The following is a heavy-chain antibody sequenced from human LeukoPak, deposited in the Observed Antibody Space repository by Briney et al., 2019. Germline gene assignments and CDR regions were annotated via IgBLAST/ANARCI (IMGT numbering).Heavy chain of an antibody. CDR3: AKDDHYGSGSYSDY. CDR1: GFTFSDSY. Sequence: GGSLRLSWAPSGFTFSDSYMSWIRQAAGRGREYLSYISGSGHDIIYADSVTGRFTISRDNAKNSLYLQMNSLRVEDNGVYYCAKDDHYGSGSYSDYWGQGTLVTVSS. V-gene: IGHV3-11*01. D-gene: IGHD3-10*01. J-gene: IGHJ4*02. CDR2: ISGSGHDI.